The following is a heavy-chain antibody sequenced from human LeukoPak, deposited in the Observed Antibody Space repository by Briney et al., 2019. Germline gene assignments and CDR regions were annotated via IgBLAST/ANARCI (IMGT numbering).Heavy chain of an antibody. V-gene: IGHV4-59*08. J-gene: IGHJ3*02. D-gene: IGHD3-22*01. Sequence: PSETLSLTCTVSGGSISAYYWSWIRQPPGKGLKWVGYIFYSGSTNYNPSLKSRVTISVDTSKNQFSLKLSSVTAADTAVYYCARPLIVGSKGAFDIWGQGTMVTVSS. CDR3: ARPLIVGSKGAFDI. CDR1: GGSISAYY. CDR2: IFYSGST.